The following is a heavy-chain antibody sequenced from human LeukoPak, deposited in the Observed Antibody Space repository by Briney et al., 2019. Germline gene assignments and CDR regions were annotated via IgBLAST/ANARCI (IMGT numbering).Heavy chain of an antibody. D-gene: IGHD3-10*01. J-gene: IGHJ6*02. Sequence: VASVKLSCKASGYTFTSYYMHWVRQAPGQGLEWMGIINPSGGSTSYAQKFQGRVTMTRDTSTSTVYMELSSLRSEDTAVYYCARDRAYGRDYYYYGKDVWGQGTTVTVSS. CDR2: INPSGGST. V-gene: IGHV1-46*01. CDR3: ARDRAYGRDYYYYGKDV. CDR1: GYTFTSYY.